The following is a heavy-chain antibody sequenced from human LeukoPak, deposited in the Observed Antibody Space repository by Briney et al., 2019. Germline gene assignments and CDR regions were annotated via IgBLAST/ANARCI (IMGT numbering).Heavy chain of an antibody. CDR3: AKDLGPVGATVGY. Sequence: GGSLRLSCAASGFTFSSSGMHWVRQAPGKGLEWVAVISYDGSNKYYADSVKGRFTISRDNSKNTLYLQMNSLRAEDTAVYYCAKDLGPVGATVGYWGQGTLVTVSS. CDR2: ISYDGSNK. D-gene: IGHD1-26*01. V-gene: IGHV3-30*18. CDR1: GFTFSSSG. J-gene: IGHJ4*02.